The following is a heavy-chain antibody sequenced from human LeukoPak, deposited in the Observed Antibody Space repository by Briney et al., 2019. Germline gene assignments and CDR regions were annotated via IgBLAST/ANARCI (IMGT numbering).Heavy chain of an antibody. CDR1: GDSVSSSPYY. D-gene: IGHD3-10*01. V-gene: IGHV4-39*07. CDR3: ARGSQGYYGSGRQNWFDP. CDR2: INHSGST. Sequence: PSETLSLTCSVSGDSVSSSPYYWSWIRQPPGKGLEWIGEINHSGSTNYNPSLKSRVTISVDTSKNQFSLKLSSVTAADTAVYYCARGSQGYYGSGRQNWFDPWGQGTLVTVSS. J-gene: IGHJ5*02.